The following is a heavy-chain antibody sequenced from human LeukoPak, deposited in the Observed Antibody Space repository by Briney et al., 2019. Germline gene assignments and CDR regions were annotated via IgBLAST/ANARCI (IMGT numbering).Heavy chain of an antibody. CDR2: IYYSGST. J-gene: IGHJ4*02. V-gene: IGHV4-59*08. Sequence: PSETLSLTCTVSGGSISDYYWSWIRQPPGKGLEWIGYIYYSGSTNYNPSLKSRVTISVDTSKNQFSLKLSSVTAADTAVYYCARVGSGSYLDYWGQGTLVTVSS. CDR3: ARVGSGSYLDY. D-gene: IGHD3-10*01. CDR1: GGSISDYY.